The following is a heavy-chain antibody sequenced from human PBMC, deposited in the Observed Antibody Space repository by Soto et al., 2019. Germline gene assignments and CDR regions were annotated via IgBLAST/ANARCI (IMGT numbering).Heavy chain of an antibody. CDR3: AKNSNYDSSGYSDY. D-gene: IGHD3-22*01. V-gene: IGHV3-30*18. CDR1: GFTFSSYG. Sequence: GGSLRLSCAASGFTFSSYGMHWVRQAPGKGLEWVAVISYDGSNKYYADSVKGRFTISRDNSKNTLYLQMNSLRAEDTAVYYCAKNSNYDSSGYSDYWGQGTLVTVSS. J-gene: IGHJ4*02. CDR2: ISYDGSNK.